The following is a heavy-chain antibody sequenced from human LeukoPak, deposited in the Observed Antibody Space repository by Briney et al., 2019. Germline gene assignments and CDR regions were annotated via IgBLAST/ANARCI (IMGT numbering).Heavy chain of an antibody. CDR2: IKQDGSEE. CDR1: GFTFTNYW. CDR3: ARDKIEGPSNFDN. D-gene: IGHD2/OR15-2a*01. V-gene: IGHV3-7*03. Sequence: GGSLRLSCAASGFTFTNYWMTWVRQAPGKGPEWVANIKQDGSEEYYVDSVKGRFTISRDNAKDSLYLQMNSLRAEDTAIYYCARDKIEGPSNFDNWGQGTLVIVSS. J-gene: IGHJ4*02.